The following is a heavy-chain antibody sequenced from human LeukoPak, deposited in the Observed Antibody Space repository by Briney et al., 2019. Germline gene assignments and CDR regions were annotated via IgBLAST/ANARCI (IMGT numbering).Heavy chain of an antibody. Sequence: ASVKVSCKASGYTSTGYYMHWVRQAPGQGLEWMGWINPNSGGTNYAQKFQGWVTMTRDTSISTAYMELSRLRSDDTAVYYCARADLAAAGKGFDPWGQGTLVTVSS. V-gene: IGHV1-2*04. CDR2: INPNSGGT. CDR3: ARADLAAAGKGFDP. CDR1: GYTSTGYY. J-gene: IGHJ5*02. D-gene: IGHD6-13*01.